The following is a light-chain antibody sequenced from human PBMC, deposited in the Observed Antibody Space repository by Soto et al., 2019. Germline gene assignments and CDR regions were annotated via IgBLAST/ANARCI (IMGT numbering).Light chain of an antibody. Sequence: EIVLTQSPATLSLSPGERATLSCRASQSVSSSLVWYQQKPGQAPRLLTYDASNRATGIPARFSGSGSGTDFTLTISSLEPEDFAVYYCQQRRDWPITFGQGTRLEIK. CDR1: QSVSSS. CDR2: DAS. V-gene: IGKV3-11*01. CDR3: QQRRDWPIT. J-gene: IGKJ5*01.